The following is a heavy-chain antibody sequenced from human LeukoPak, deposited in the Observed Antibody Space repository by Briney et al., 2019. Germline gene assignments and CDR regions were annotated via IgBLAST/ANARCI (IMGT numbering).Heavy chain of an antibody. CDR1: SYSISSGYY. J-gene: IGHJ4*02. CDR3: GRDRPTGYYDY. D-gene: IGHD3-9*01. V-gene: IGHV4-38-2*02. Sequence: SETLSLTCTVSSYSISSGYYWGWIRQPPGKGLEWIASINHSGITYYNPSLKSRVTISVDTSKNQFSLKVTSVTATDTAVYYCGRDRPTGYYDYWGQGTLVTVSS. CDR2: INHSGIT.